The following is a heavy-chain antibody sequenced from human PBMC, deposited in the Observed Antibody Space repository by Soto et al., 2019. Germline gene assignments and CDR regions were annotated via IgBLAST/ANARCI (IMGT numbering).Heavy chain of an antibody. D-gene: IGHD3-10*01. CDR3: ARAGFGSVSYFAY. CDR1: GGSISSSSYY. J-gene: IGHJ4*02. CDR2: IYYSGST. V-gene: IGHV4-61*05. Sequence: SETLSLTCTVSGGSISSSSYYWGWIRQPPGKGLEWIGYIYYSGSTNYNPSLKSRVTISVDTSKNQFSLKLTSMTAADTAVYYCARAGFGSVSYFAYWGQGTPVTVSS.